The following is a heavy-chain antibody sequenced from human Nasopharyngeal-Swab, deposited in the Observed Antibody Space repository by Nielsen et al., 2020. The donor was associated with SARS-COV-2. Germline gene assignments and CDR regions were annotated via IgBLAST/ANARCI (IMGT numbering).Heavy chain of an antibody. D-gene: IGHD7-27*01. CDR3: AREYGTNWQHHFDY. V-gene: IGHV3-48*01. J-gene: IGHJ4*02. CDR2: ITSSSSTR. CDR1: GFAFTDYS. Sequence: GGSLRLSCAASGFAFTDYSMDWVRQAPGKGLEWVSYITSSSSTRYYADSVKGRFTVSRDNAKNSLYLQMNSLRAEDTAVYYCAREYGTNWQHHFDYWGQGIPVTVSS.